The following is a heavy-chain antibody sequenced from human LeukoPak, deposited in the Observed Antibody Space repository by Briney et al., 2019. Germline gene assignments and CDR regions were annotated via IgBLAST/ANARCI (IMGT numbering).Heavy chain of an antibody. V-gene: IGHV4-61*08. J-gene: IGHJ4*02. CDR1: GGSISSGGYY. CDR3: ARSRDGYNPRASFDY. Sequence: KASETLSLTCTVSGGSISSGGYYWSWIRQPPGKGLEWIGYIYYSGSTNYNPSLKSRVTISVDTSKNQFSLKLSSVTAADTAVYYCARSRDGYNPRASFDYWGQGTLVTVSS. D-gene: IGHD5-24*01. CDR2: IYYSGST.